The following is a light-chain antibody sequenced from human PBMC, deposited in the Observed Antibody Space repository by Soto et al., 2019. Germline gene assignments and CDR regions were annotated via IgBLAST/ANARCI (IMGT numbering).Light chain of an antibody. CDR3: QQSYSTPFT. Sequence: DIQMTQSPSSLSASVGGRCTITFRASQSISSYLNWYQQKPGKAPKLLIYAASSLQSGVPSRFSGSGSGTDFTLTISSLQPEDFATYYCQQSYSTPFTFGQGTRLEI. J-gene: IGKJ5*01. CDR1: QSISSY. CDR2: AAS. V-gene: IGKV1-39*01.